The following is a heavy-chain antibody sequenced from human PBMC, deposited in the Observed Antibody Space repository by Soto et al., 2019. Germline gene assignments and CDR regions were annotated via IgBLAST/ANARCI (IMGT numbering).Heavy chain of an antibody. CDR1: GDSISSYY. V-gene: IGHV4-59*08. J-gene: IGHJ4*02. Sequence: QVQLQESGPGLVKPSETLSLTCTVSGDSISSYYWSWIRQPPGKGLEWIGYIHYSGSTNYNPSLKRRVTISVDTSKNRFSLRLSSVTAADTAVYYCARHETLHGDCDYWGQRTLVTVSS. CDR2: IHYSGST. D-gene: IGHD2-21*02. CDR3: ARHETLHGDCDY.